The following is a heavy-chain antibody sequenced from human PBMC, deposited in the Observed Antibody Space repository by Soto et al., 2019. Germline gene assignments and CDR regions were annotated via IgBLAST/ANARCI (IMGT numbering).Heavy chain of an antibody. CDR2: IIPIVGIA. Sequence: QVQLVQSGAEVKKPGSSVKVSCKASGGTFSSHTFSWVRQAPGQGLEWMGRIIPIVGIANYAQKFQGRVTITADKSTSTASMELSSLRSEDTAVYYCAGGPVVVVGASYYFDYWGQGTLVTVSS. V-gene: IGHV1-69*02. CDR3: AGGPVVVVGASYYFDY. D-gene: IGHD2-15*01. CDR1: GGTFSSHT. J-gene: IGHJ4*02.